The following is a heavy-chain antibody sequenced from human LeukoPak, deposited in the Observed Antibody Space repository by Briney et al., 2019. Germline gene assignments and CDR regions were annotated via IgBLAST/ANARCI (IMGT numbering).Heavy chain of an antibody. CDR1: GFTFSSYA. V-gene: IGHV3-23*01. Sequence: GGSLRLSCAASGFTFSSYAMSWVRQAPGKGLEWVSAISGSGGSTYYADSVKGRFTISRDNSKNTLYLQMNSLRAEDTAVYYCEKVLSQKSLVSGWYYYDSGGPGCYFDLGGRGTRVTFSS. CDR3: EKVLSQKSLVSGWYYYDSGGPGCYFDL. J-gene: IGHJ2*01. D-gene: IGHD3-22*01. CDR2: ISGSGGST.